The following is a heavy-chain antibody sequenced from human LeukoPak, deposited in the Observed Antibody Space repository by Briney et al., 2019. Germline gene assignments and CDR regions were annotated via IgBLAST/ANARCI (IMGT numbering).Heavy chain of an antibody. CDR1: GFTFSSYA. D-gene: IGHD4-17*01. CDR2: ISGSGGST. CDR3: AKPGSTVTTKSAFDY. J-gene: IGHJ4*02. V-gene: IGHV3-23*01. Sequence: GGSLRLSCAASGFTFSSYAMSWVRQAPGKGLEWVSAISGSGGSTYYTDSVKGRFTISRDNSKNTLYLQMNSLRADDTAVYYCAKPGSTVTTKSAFDYWGQGTLVTVSS.